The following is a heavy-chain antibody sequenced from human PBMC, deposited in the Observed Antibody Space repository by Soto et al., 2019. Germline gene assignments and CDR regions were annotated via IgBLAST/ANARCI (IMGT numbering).Heavy chain of an antibody. CDR2: IYHSGST. CDR3: ARDRGYSYGTYYYYGMDV. J-gene: IGHJ6*02. D-gene: IGHD5-18*01. Sequence: PSETLSLTCAVSGGSISSSNWWSWVRQPPGKGLEWIGEIYHSGSTNYNPSLKSRVTISVDKSKNQFSLKLSSVTAADTAVYYCARDRGYSYGTYYYYGMDVWGQGTTVTVSS. CDR1: GGSISSSNW. V-gene: IGHV4-4*02.